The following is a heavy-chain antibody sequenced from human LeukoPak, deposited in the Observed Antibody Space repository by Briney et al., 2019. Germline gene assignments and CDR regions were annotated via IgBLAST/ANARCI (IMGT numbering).Heavy chain of an antibody. CDR1: GGSISSYY. Sequence: SETLSLTCTVSGGSISSYYWSWIRQPPGKGLEWIAYISDIGSINYNPSLKSRVTISLDTSKNQFSLKLSSVTAADTALYYCAKAVSSSLSIFGSGNYFDYWGQGTLVTVSS. CDR2: ISDIGSI. V-gene: IGHV4-59*08. CDR3: AKAVSSSLSIFGSGNYFDY. J-gene: IGHJ4*02. D-gene: IGHD3-3*01.